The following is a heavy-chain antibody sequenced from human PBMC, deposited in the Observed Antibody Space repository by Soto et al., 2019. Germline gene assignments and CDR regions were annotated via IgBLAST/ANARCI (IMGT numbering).Heavy chain of an antibody. J-gene: IGHJ4*02. D-gene: IGHD6-19*01. CDR2: IYWNGDK. CDR3: AHRPSGWFLFDY. CDR1: GFSLSTSGVG. Sequence: QITLKESGPTLVKPTQTLTLTCTFSGFSLSTSGVGVGWIRQSPGKALQWLALIYWNGDKRYNPSLETRLTITKDTSKNQVVLTLTNMDPVDTATYYCAHRPSGWFLFDYWGQGTLVTVSS. V-gene: IGHV2-5*01.